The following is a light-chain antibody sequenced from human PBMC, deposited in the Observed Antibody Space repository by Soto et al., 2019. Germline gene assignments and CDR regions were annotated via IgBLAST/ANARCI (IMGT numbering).Light chain of an antibody. CDR2: QAS. V-gene: IGKV1-5*03. CDR3: QQYSRHWT. Sequence: DIQMTQSPSSLSASVGDRVIITCRASQSINNWLAWSQQKPGKAPKVLIYQASSLETGATSRFSGSGSGPEFALTISSLQPDDFETYYCQQYSRHWTFGRGTKVEI. J-gene: IGKJ1*01. CDR1: QSINNW.